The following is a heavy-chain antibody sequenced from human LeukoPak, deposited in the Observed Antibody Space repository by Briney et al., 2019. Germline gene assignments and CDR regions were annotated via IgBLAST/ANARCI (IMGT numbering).Heavy chain of an antibody. V-gene: IGHV5-10-1*01. CDR3: ARHPPGNYALGY. J-gene: IGHJ4*02. Sequence: GESLKISCKGSGYSFTSYWISWMRQMPGKGLEWMGRIDPSDSYTNYSPSFQGHVTISADKSISTAYLQWSSLKASDTAMYYCARHPPGNYALGYWGQGTLVTVSS. CDR2: IDPSDSYT. CDR1: GYSFTSYW. D-gene: IGHD1-14*01.